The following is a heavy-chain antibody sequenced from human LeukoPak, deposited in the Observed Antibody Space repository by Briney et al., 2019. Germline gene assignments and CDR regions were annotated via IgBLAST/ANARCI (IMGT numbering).Heavy chain of an antibody. CDR1: GGSFSGYY. V-gene: IGHV4-34*01. D-gene: IGHD1/OR15-1a*01. Sequence: PSETLSLTCAVYGGSFSGYYWSWIRQPPGKGLEWIGEINHSGSTNYNPSLKSRVTISVDTSKNQFSLKLSSVTAADTAVYYCARAWGWNKRDWFDPWGQGTLVTVSS. CDR2: INHSGST. CDR3: ARAWGWNKRDWFDP. J-gene: IGHJ5*02.